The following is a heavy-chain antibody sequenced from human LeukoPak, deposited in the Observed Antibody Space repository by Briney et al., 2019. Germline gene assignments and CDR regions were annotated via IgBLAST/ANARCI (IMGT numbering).Heavy chain of an antibody. V-gene: IGHV1-2*02. D-gene: IGHD1-7*01. CDR2: INPNSGGT. CDR1: GYTFTGYF. CDR3: ARDWGTGTTDFDY. J-gene: IGHJ4*02. Sequence: ASVKVSCKASGYTFTGYFMHWVRQAPGQGLEWMGWINPNSGGTNYAQQFQGRVTLTRDTSISTAYMELSRLRSDDTAIYFCARDWGTGTTDFDYWGQGTLVTVSS.